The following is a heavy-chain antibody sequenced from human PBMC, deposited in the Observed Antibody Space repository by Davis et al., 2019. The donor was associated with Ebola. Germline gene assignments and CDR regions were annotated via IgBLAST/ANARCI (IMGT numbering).Heavy chain of an antibody. V-gene: IGHV4-31*03. D-gene: IGHD2-2*02. Sequence: MPSEPLSLTCTVSGGSISSGGYFWSWIRQHPGKGLEWIGYIYYRGSTYYNPSLKSRVNMSVDTSKNQFSLKLSTVTAADTAVYYCARDQVYCSSTSCYTGKFDYWGQGTLVTVSS. CDR1: GGSISSGGYF. CDR2: IYYRGST. J-gene: IGHJ4*02. CDR3: ARDQVYCSSTSCYTGKFDY.